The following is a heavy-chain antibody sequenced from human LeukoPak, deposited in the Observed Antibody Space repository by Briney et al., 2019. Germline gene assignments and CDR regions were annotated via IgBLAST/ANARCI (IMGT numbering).Heavy chain of an antibody. J-gene: IGHJ4*02. V-gene: IGHV3-66*01. CDR1: GFTVSSNY. D-gene: IGHD1-26*01. Sequence: GGSLRLSCAASGFTVSSNYMSWVHQAPGKGLEWVSVIYSGGSTYYADSVKGRFTISRDNSKNTLYLQMNSLRAEDTAVYYCARDSLERGAPVDYWGQGTLVTVSS. CDR3: ARDSLERGAPVDY. CDR2: IYSGGST.